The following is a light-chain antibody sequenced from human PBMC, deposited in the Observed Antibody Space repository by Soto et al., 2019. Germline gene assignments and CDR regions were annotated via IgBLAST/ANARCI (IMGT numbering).Light chain of an antibody. CDR2: GAS. Sequence: EIVLKQSPGTLSLSPGERATLSCRAGQSVSSSDLARYQQKPGQAPRLLIYGASSRDTGIPDRFSGSGSGTDFSLTIRRLEPQDFAVYSCQQYGSSPLVTFGQGTRLEIK. V-gene: IGKV3-20*01. CDR3: QQYGSSPLVT. J-gene: IGKJ5*01. CDR1: QSVSSSD.